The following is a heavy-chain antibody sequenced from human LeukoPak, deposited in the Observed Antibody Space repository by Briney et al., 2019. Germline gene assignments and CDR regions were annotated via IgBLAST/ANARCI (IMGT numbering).Heavy chain of an antibody. D-gene: IGHD5-18*01. J-gene: IGHJ4*02. CDR1: GGSISSGDYY. CDR2: IYYSGST. Sequence: SETLSLTCTVSGGSISSGDYYWSWIRQPPGKGLEWIGYIYYSGSTYYNPSLKSRVTISVDTSKNQFSLKLSSVTAADTAVYYCARDGYSYGTKYYWGQGTLVTVSS. V-gene: IGHV4-30-4*08. CDR3: ARDGYSYGTKYY.